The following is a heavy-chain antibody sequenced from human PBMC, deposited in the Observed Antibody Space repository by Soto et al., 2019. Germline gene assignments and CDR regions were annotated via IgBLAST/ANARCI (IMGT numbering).Heavy chain of an antibody. CDR3: AVDCDSGSWYYFEY. V-gene: IGHV1-69*12. J-gene: IGHJ4*02. CDR2: IIPIFGTA. CDR1: GGTFSSYA. Sequence: QVQLVQSGAEVKKPGSSVKVSCKASGGTFSSYAISWVRQAPGQGLEWMGGIIPIFGTAKHAQNFQGRVTSTADGSTSTAYMELSSLRSEDTAVYYCAVDCDSGSWYYFEYWGQGALVTVSS. D-gene: IGHD1-26*01.